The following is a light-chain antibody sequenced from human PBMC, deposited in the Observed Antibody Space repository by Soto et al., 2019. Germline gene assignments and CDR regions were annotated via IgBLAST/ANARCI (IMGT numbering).Light chain of an antibody. CDR3: QQYGTSRA. Sequence: EIVLTQSPGTLSLSPGEQATLSCSASQSVSSSYLAWYQQKPGQAPRLLIYGASSRATGIPDRFSGSGSGTDFTLTISRLEREDYAVYYCQQYGTSRAFGQGTKVEIK. CDR2: GAS. J-gene: IGKJ1*01. CDR1: QSVSSSY. V-gene: IGKV3-20*01.